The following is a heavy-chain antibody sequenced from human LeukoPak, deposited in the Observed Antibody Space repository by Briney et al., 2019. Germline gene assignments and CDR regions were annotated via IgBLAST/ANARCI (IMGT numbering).Heavy chain of an antibody. Sequence: SVKVSCKASGGTFNSYAISWVRQAPGQGLEWMGRIIPILGIANYAQKFQGRVTITADKSTSTAYMELSSLRSEDTAVYYCARDKLMTMIVVVTHDAFDIWGQGTMVTVSS. V-gene: IGHV1-69*04. CDR2: IIPILGIA. J-gene: IGHJ3*02. D-gene: IGHD3-22*01. CDR1: GGTFNSYA. CDR3: ARDKLMTMIVVVTHDAFDI.